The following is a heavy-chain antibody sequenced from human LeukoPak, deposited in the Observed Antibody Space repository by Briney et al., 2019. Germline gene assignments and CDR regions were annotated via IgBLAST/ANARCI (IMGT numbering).Heavy chain of an antibody. J-gene: IGHJ4*02. V-gene: IGHV1-46*01. Sequence: GASVKVSCKASGYTFTSYYMHWVRQAPGQGLEWMGIINPSGGSTSYAQKFQGRVTMTRDMSTSTVYMELSSLRSEDTAVYYCARGIYDSSGYQHSIDYWGQGTLVTVSS. CDR3: ARGIYDSSGYQHSIDY. CDR2: INPSGGST. CDR1: GYTFTSYY. D-gene: IGHD3-22*01.